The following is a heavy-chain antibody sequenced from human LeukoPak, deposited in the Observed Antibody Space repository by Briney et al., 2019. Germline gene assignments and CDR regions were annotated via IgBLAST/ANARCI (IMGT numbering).Heavy chain of an antibody. J-gene: IGHJ4*02. CDR1: GFPFSSYA. D-gene: IGHD3-10*01. CDR3: AKDGDYYGLFDY. Sequence: GGSLRLSCEASGFPFSSYAMTWVRQAPGKGLEWVSTISRSAGSIYYADSVKGRFTISRDNSKNTLYLQMNSLTAEDTAVYYCAKDGDYYGLFDYWGQGTLVTVSS. CDR2: ISRSAGSI. V-gene: IGHV3-23*01.